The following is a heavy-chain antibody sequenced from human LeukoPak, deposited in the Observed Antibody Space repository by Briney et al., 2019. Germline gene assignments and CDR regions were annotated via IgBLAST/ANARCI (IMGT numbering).Heavy chain of an antibody. V-gene: IGHV3-21*01. CDR2: ISGSSANI. J-gene: IGHJ4*02. CDR1: GFTFSSYG. D-gene: IGHD3-22*01. Sequence: GGSLRLSCAASGFTFSSYGMHWVRQAPGGGLEWVASISGSSANIFHADSVKGRFTISRDNAKQSLYLQMNSLGAEDTAVYYCARDGHYDSSGYSCDFWGQGTLVTVSS. CDR3: ARDGHYDSSGYSCDF.